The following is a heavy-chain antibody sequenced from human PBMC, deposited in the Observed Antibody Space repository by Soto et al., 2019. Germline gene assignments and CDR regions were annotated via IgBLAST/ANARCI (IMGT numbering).Heavy chain of an antibody. D-gene: IGHD2-2*01. V-gene: IGHV1-24*01. Sequence: ASVKVSCKVSGYTLTELSMHWVRQAPGKGLEWMGGFDPEDGETIYAQKFQGRVTMTEDTSTDTAYMELSSLRSEDTAVYYCATVRLSMPYEGNWFDPWGQGTLVTVSS. CDR1: GYTLTELS. CDR3: ATVRLSMPYEGNWFDP. CDR2: FDPEDGET. J-gene: IGHJ5*02.